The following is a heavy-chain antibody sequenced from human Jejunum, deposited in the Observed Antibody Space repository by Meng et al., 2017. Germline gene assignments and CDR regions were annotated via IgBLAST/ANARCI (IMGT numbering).Heavy chain of an antibody. CDR3: ARGHPRMSGSYGWFDP. J-gene: IGHJ5*02. CDR1: GDSISGYY. CDR2: IYTSGST. V-gene: IGHV4-4*07. Sequence: QVQPRESGTGLVKPSETLSLTCTVSGDSISGYYWSWIRQPAGKGLEWIGRIYTSGSTNYNPSLKSRVTMSVDTSKNQFSLKLNSVTAADTAVYYCARGHPRMSGSYGWFDPWGQGTLVTVSS. D-gene: IGHD1-26*01.